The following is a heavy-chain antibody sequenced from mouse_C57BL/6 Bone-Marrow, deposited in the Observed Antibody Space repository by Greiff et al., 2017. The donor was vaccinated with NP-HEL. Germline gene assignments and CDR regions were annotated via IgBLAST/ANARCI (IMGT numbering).Heavy chain of an antibody. CDR1: GFTFSDYG. CDR3: ARRAVVESSFDY. J-gene: IGHJ2*01. V-gene: IGHV5-15*04. CDR2: ISNLAYSI. Sequence: DVQLVESGGGLVQPGGSLKLSCAASGFTFSDYGMAWVRQAPRKGPEWVAFISNLAYSIYYADTLTGRFTISRENAKNTLYLEMSSLRAEDTAMYYCARRAVVESSFDYWGQGTTLTVSS. D-gene: IGHD1-1*01.